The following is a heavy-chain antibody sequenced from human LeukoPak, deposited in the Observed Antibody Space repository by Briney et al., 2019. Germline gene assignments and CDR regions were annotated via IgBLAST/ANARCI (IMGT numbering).Heavy chain of an antibody. V-gene: IGHV4-34*01. D-gene: IGHD2-15*01. CDR2: INHSGST. J-gene: IGHJ5*02. CDR3: ARSGGSAKGWFDP. CDR1: GGSFSGYY. Sequence: SETLSLTCTVYGGSFSGYYWSWIRQPPGKGLEWIGEINHSGSTNYNPSLKSRVTISVDTSKNQFSLKLSSVTAADTAVYYCARSGGSAKGWFDPWGQGTLVTVSS.